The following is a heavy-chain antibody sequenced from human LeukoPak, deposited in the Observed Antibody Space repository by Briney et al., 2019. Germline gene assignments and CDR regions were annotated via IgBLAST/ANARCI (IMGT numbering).Heavy chain of an antibody. CDR1: GFTFSSYG. CDR3: AKDGDSGSYQDY. V-gene: IGHV3-30*18. Sequence: QPGGSLRLSCAASGFTFSSYGMHWVRQAPGKGLEWVAVISYDGSNKYYADSVKGRFTISRDNSKNTLYLQMNSLRAEDTAVYYCAKDGDSGSYQDYWGQGTLVTVSS. CDR2: ISYDGSNK. J-gene: IGHJ4*02. D-gene: IGHD1-26*01.